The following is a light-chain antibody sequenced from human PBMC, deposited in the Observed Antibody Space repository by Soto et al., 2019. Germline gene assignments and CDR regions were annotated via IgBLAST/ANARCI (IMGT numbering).Light chain of an antibody. J-gene: IGLJ2*01. CDR2: EDN. CDR1: SGTIGSNY. Sequence: NFMLTQPHSVSESPGKTVTISCTRSSGTIGSNYVQWYQQRPGSAPTSVIYEDNQRPSGVPDRFSGSIDSSSNSASLTISGLKTEDEAAYYCQSYDSSTQAVVFGGGTQLTVL. CDR3: QSYDSSTQAVV. V-gene: IGLV6-57*04.